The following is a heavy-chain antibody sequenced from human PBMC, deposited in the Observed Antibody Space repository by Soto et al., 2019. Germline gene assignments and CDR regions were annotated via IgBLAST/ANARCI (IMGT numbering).Heavy chain of an antibody. CDR2: ISAYNGNT. CDR3: ASQSGSYDAFDI. Sequence: ASVKGSCKASGYTFTSDGISWVRQAPGQGLEWMGWISAYNGNTNYAQKLQGRVTMTTDTSTSTAYMELRSLRSDDTAVYYCASQSGSYDAFDIWGQGTMVTVSS. J-gene: IGHJ3*02. D-gene: IGHD1-26*01. CDR1: GYTFTSDG. V-gene: IGHV1-18*01.